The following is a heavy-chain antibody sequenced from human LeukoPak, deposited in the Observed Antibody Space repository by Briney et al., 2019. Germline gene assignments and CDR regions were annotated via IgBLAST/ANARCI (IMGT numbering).Heavy chain of an antibody. Sequence: GGSLRLSCAASGFTFSSYWMSWVRRAPGKGLEWVADIKQDGSEKYYVDSVKGRFTISRDNAKNSLYLQMNSLRAEDTAVYYCARAGIAVENAFDIWGQGTVVTVSS. CDR1: GFTFSSYW. J-gene: IGHJ3*02. CDR3: ARAGIAVENAFDI. D-gene: IGHD6-19*01. V-gene: IGHV3-7*01. CDR2: IKQDGSEK.